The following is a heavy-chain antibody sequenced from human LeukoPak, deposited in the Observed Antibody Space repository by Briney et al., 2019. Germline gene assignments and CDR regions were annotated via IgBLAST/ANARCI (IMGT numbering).Heavy chain of an antibody. CDR3: ANSANGYTPLDFVY. J-gene: IGHJ4*02. V-gene: IGHV3-66*01. CDR1: GFTVSANY. D-gene: IGHD2-8*01. CDR2: IYGGGDT. Sequence: GGSLRLSCAASGFTVSANYISWVRQAPGKGLEWVSIIYGGGDTFYTDSVKGRFTVSRDSSKNTLLLQMNSLRPEDTAVYYCANSANGYTPLDFVYWGQGTLVTVSS.